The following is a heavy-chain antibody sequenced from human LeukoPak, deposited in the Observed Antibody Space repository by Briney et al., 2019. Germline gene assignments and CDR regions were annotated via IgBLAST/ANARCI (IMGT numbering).Heavy chain of an antibody. V-gene: IGHV4-39*07. CDR3: GSGSLGSKNPDDAFDI. CDR2: ISYNGVS. J-gene: IGHJ3*02. Sequence: SETLSLTCTVSGDSISSSSYYWGWIRQPPGKGLEWIGSISYNGVSYYTPSLRSRVTISVDTSKNQFSLKVTSVTAADTAVYYFGSGSLGSKNPDDAFDIWGQGTMVTVSS. D-gene: IGHD3-10*01. CDR1: GDSISSSSYY.